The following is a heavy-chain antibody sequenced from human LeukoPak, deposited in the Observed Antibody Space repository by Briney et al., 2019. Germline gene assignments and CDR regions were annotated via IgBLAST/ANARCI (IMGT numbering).Heavy chain of an antibody. CDR3: ARPFNYGDYGGASAFDI. CDR1: GGTISSSNW. J-gene: IGHJ3*02. Sequence: SETLSLTCAVSGGTISSSNWWSWVRQPPGKGLEWIGEIYHSGSTNYNPSLKSRVTISVDKSKNQFSLKLSSVTAADTAVYYCARPFNYGDYGGASAFDIWGQGTMVTLSS. V-gene: IGHV4-4*02. D-gene: IGHD4-17*01. CDR2: IYHSGST.